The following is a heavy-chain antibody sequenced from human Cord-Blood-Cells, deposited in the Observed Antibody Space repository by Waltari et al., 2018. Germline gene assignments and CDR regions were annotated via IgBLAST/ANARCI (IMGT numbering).Heavy chain of an antibody. V-gene: IGHV4-39*01. CDR1: GGFISRSSSY. J-gene: IGHJ4*02. CDR2: IYYSGSP. Sequence: QLQLQESGPGLVKPSEALSLPCTVSGGFISRSSSYWGWIRAPPGKGLEWMGSIYYSGSPYYNPSLNSRVTLSVDTSKNQFSLKLSSVTAADTAVYYCARHRGYSSSWPLDYWGQGTLVTVSS. D-gene: IGHD6-13*01. CDR3: ARHRGYSSSWPLDY.